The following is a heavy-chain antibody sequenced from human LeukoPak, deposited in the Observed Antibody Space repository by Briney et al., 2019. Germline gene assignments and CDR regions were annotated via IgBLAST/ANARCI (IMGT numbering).Heavy chain of an antibody. D-gene: IGHD6-19*01. J-gene: IGHJ4*02. Sequence: PGGSLRLSCAASGFTFSTYAMHWVRQAPGKGLEYVSAISSNGGSTYYANSVKGRFTISRDNSKNTLYLQMGSLRAEDMAVYYCARAYNSGWTFDYWGQGTLVTVSS. CDR1: GFTFSTYA. V-gene: IGHV3-64*01. CDR3: ARAYNSGWTFDY. CDR2: ISSNGGST.